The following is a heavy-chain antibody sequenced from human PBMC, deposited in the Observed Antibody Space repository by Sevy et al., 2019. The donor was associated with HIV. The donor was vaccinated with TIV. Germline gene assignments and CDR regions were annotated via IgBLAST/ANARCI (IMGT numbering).Heavy chain of an antibody. CDR3: AKVIGGQWLVRGYFDY. D-gene: IGHD6-19*01. Sequence: GGSLRLSCAASGFTFSSYAMSWVRQAPGKGLEWVSAISGSGSSTYYADSVKGLFTISRDNSKNTLYLQMNSLRADDTAVYYCAKVIGGQWLVRGYFDYWGQGTLVTVSS. J-gene: IGHJ4*02. CDR1: GFTFSSYA. V-gene: IGHV3-23*01. CDR2: ISGSGSST.